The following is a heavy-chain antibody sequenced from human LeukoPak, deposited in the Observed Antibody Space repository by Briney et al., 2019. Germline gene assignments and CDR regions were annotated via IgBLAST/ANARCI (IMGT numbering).Heavy chain of an antibody. CDR1: GFTFSSYA. CDR3: AKDPGIVGATTSGWFDP. CDR2: ISGSGGST. Sequence: PGGSLRLSCAASGFTFSSYAMSWVRQAPGKGLEWVSAISGSGGSTYYADSVKGRFTISRDNSKNTLYLQMNSLRAEDTAVYYCAKDPGIVGATTSGWFDPWGQGTLVTVSS. J-gene: IGHJ5*02. D-gene: IGHD1-26*01. V-gene: IGHV3-23*01.